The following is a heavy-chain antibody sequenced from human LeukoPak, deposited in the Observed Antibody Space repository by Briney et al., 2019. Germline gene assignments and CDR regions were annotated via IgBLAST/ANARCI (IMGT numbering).Heavy chain of an antibody. D-gene: IGHD6-13*01. Sequence: GGSLRLSCAGSGFALKSYSLTWVRQAPGKGLEWVSSISSTSAYIHYADSVKGRFTISRDNVDNVVYLEMNSLGAEDTATYYCARRGIAAVGLAWYFDLLGRGTLVTVSS. CDR2: ISSTSAYI. CDR3: ARRGIAAVGLAWYFDL. V-gene: IGHV3-21*01. CDR1: GFALKSYS. J-gene: IGHJ2*01.